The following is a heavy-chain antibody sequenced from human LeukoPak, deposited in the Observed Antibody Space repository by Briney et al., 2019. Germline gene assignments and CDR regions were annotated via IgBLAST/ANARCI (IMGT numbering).Heavy chain of an antibody. Sequence: PGGSLRLSCAASGLTFINFGMTWVRQAPGKGLEWVSAISAVITFYADSVKGRFTISRDNSKNTLYLQMNSLRAEDTALYYCAKSRLSGINDAFDIWGQGTMVTVSS. J-gene: IGHJ3*02. V-gene: IGHV3-23*01. D-gene: IGHD3-3*01. CDR3: AKSRLSGINDAFDI. CDR2: ISAVIT. CDR1: GLTFINFG.